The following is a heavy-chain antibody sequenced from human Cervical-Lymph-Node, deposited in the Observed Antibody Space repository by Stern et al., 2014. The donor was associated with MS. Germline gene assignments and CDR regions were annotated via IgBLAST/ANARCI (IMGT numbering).Heavy chain of an antibody. J-gene: IGHJ3*02. Sequence: QVQLVQSGAEVKKPGASVKVSCKASGYTFTSSGISLVRQVPGQGLEWMGWISACNGNINYAQKFHGRITMTSDTSTSTAFMELRGLRSDDTAVYYWARGLLGGENAFDIWGQGTMVTVSA. CDR3: ARGLLGGENAFDI. CDR1: GYTFTSSG. D-gene: IGHD2-21*01. CDR2: ISACNGNI. V-gene: IGHV1-18*01.